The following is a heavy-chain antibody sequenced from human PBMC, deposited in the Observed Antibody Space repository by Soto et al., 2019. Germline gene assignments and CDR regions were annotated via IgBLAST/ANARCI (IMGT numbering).Heavy chain of an antibody. CDR2: IKSKTDGGTT. J-gene: IGHJ6*02. D-gene: IGHD1-7*01. CDR3: TTGFGYNWNYRGYYYYGMDV. CDR1: GFTFSNAW. Sequence: GGSLRLSCAASGFTFSNAWMNWVRQAPGKGLEWVGRIKSKTDGGTTDYAAPVKGRFTISRDDSKNTLYLQMNSLKTEDTAVYYCTTGFGYNWNYRGYYYYGMDVWGQGTTVTVSS. V-gene: IGHV3-15*07.